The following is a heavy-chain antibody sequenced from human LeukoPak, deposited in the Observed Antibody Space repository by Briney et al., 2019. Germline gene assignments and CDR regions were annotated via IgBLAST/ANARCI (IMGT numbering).Heavy chain of an antibody. Sequence: ASVKVFCKASGYTFTSYYMHWVRQAPGQGLEWMGIINPSGGSTSSAQKFQGRVTMTRDTSTSTVYMELSSLRSEDTAVYYCARVITVVMDYWGQGTLVTVSS. CDR1: GYTFTSYY. CDR2: INPSGGST. J-gene: IGHJ4*02. D-gene: IGHD4-23*01. V-gene: IGHV1-46*01. CDR3: ARVITVVMDY.